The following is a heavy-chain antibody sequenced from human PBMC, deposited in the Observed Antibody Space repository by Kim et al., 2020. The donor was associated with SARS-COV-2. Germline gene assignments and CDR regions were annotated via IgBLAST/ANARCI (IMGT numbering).Heavy chain of an antibody. CDR3: ARQRGYSTGRGGYYYYGMDV. D-gene: IGHD3-10*01. V-gene: IGHV5-51*01. Sequence: GESLKISCNGSGYSFSNYWIGWVRQMPGKGLEWMGIIYPGGSDTKYSPSFEGQVTISADKSISTAYLQWSSLRASDTAMYYCARQRGYSTGRGGYYYYGMDVWGQGTTVTVSS. CDR1: GYSFSNYW. CDR2: IYPGGSDT. J-gene: IGHJ6*02.